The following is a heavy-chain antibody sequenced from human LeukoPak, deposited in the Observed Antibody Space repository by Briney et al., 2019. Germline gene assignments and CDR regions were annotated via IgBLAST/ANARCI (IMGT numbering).Heavy chain of an antibody. CDR1: GGSFSGYY. Sequence: SETLSLTCAVYGGSFSGYYWSWIRQPPGKGLEWIGEINHSGSTNYNPSLKSRVTISVDTSKNQFSLKLSSVTAADTAVYYCARGRQQWLVGSAFDIWGQGTMVTVSS. V-gene: IGHV4-34*01. D-gene: IGHD6-19*01. CDR2: INHSGST. CDR3: ARGRQQWLVGSAFDI. J-gene: IGHJ3*02.